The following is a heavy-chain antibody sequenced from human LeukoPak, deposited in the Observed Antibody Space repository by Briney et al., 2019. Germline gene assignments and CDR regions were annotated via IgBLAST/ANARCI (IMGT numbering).Heavy chain of an antibody. D-gene: IGHD2-15*01. CDR2: IYYSGST. CDR3: ASSNLGYCSGGSCYSGGWFDP. Sequence: PSETLSLTCTVSGGSISSYYWSWIRQPPGKGLEWIGYIYYSGSTNYNPSLKSRVTISVDTSKSQFSLKLSSVTAADTAVYYCASSNLGYCSGGSCYSGGWFDPWGQGTLVTVSS. J-gene: IGHJ5*02. V-gene: IGHV4-59*01. CDR1: GGSISSYY.